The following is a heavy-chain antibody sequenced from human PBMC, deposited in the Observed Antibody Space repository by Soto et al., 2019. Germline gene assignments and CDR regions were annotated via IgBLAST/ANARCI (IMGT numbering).Heavy chain of an antibody. V-gene: IGHV1-18*01. Sequence: ASVKVSWKASGYTFTTYGMSWGRQAPGQGLDWMGWISTYNGNTKYAERLQGRVTMTTDTTTSTAYMELRSLRSDDTAVYYCARGPTDYYDNSGNYFLDYWGQGTLVTVSS. CDR2: ISTYNGNT. CDR1: GYTFTTYG. J-gene: IGHJ4*02. D-gene: IGHD3-22*01. CDR3: ARGPTDYYDNSGNYFLDY.